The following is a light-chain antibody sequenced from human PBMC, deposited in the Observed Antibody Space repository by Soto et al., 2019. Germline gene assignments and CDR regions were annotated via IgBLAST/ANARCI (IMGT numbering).Light chain of an antibody. CDR3: QQYDTLIFT. CDR1: QDISNY. V-gene: IGKV1-33*01. J-gene: IGKJ3*01. Sequence: DIQMTQSPSSLSASVGDRVTITCQASQDISNYLNWYQQKPGKAPKLLIYDASNLETGVPSRFSGSGSGTAFTFTISSLQPEDIASYYCQQYDTLIFTFGPGTKVYIK. CDR2: DAS.